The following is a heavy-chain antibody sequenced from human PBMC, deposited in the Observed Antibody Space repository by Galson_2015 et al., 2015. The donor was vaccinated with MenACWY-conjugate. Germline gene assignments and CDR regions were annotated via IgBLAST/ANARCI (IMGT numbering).Heavy chain of an antibody. V-gene: IGHV3-21*01. CDR2: ISGSSSYI. CDR1: GFTFSTYS. Sequence: SLRLSCAASGFTFSTYSMNWVRQAPGKGLEWVSSISGSSSYIYYADSVKGRFTISRDNAKNSLYLQMHSLTPEDTAVYYCARDWDYYDGIVRFDYWGQGTLVTVSS. D-gene: IGHD3-22*01. J-gene: IGHJ4*02. CDR3: ARDWDYYDGIVRFDY.